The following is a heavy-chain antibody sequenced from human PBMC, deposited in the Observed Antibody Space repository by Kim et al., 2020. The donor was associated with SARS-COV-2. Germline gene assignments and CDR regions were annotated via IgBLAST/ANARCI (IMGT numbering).Heavy chain of an antibody. J-gene: IGHJ3*02. D-gene: IGHD3-3*01. V-gene: IGHV1-46*01. CDR3: ARARSRYDVFDI. CDR2: VIHSGGST. Sequence: ASVKVSCKASGYTFTSDYFHWVRQAPGQGLEWVGVVIHSGGSTSYAQKFQGRVTMTRDTSTGTVYMDLSSLRSEDTAVFYCARARSRYDVFDIWGQGTRVTVSS. CDR1: GYTFTSDY.